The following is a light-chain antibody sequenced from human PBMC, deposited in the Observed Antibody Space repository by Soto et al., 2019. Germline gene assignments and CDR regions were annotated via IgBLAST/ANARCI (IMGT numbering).Light chain of an antibody. J-gene: IGLJ1*01. CDR3: AVWDDSLNGYV. CDR2: SNN. V-gene: IGLV1-44*01. Sequence: QSVLTQPPSASGTPGQRVTISCSGSSSNIGSNTVNWYQQLPGTAPKLLIYSNNQRPSGVPDRFSGSKSGTSASLAISGLQSEDEAEYYCAVWDDSLNGYVFGTGTKLTVL. CDR1: SSNIGSNT.